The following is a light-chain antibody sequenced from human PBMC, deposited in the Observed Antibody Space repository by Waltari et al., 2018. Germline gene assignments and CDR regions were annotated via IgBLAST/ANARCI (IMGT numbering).Light chain of an antibody. CDR1: QSISSG. Sequence: DIQMTQSTSTLSASVGDRVTITGRASQSISSGLAWYQQKPGKAPKLLIYKASSLESGVPSRFSGSGSGTEFTLTISSLQPDDFATYYCQQYNSYSPLTFGGGTKVEIK. V-gene: IGKV1-5*03. CDR2: KAS. J-gene: IGKJ4*01. CDR3: QQYNSYSPLT.